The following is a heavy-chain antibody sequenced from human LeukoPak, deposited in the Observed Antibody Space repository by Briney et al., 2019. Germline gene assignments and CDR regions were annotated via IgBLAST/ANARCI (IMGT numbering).Heavy chain of an antibody. V-gene: IGHV4-59*01. CDR2: IYYSGST. CDR1: GGSISSYY. J-gene: IGHJ5*02. Sequence: SETLSLTCTVSGGSISSYYWSWIRQPPGKGLEWIGYIYYSGSTNYNPSLKSRVTISVDTSKNQFSLRLSSVTAADTAVYYCAREQSSSWPPYDWFDPWGQGTLATVSS. D-gene: IGHD6-13*01. CDR3: AREQSSSWPPYDWFDP.